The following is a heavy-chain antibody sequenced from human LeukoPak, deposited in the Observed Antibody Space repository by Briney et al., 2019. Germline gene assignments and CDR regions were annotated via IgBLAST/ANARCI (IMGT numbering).Heavy chain of an antibody. Sequence: GGSLRLSCAASGFTFSGYAMSWVRQAPGKGLEWVSAISGSGGSTYYADSVKGRFTISRDNSKNTLYLQMNSLRAEDTAVYYCAKGQVSYYWLDWGQGTLVTVSS. CDR3: AKGQVSYYWLD. D-gene: IGHD2/OR15-2a*01. V-gene: IGHV3-23*01. CDR2: ISGSGGST. CDR1: GFTFSGYA. J-gene: IGHJ4*02.